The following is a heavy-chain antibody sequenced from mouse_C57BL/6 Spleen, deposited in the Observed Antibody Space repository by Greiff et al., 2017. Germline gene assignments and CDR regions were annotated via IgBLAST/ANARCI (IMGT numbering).Heavy chain of an antibody. D-gene: IGHD1-1*01. CDR3: ARGADYYVSSGGYFDV. CDR2: INPYNGGT. V-gene: IGHV1-19*01. Sequence: DVKLQESGPVLVKPGASVKMSCKASGYTFTDYYMNWVKQSHGKSLEWIGVINPYNGGTSYNQKFKGKATLTVDKSSSTAYMELNSLTSEDSAVYYCARGADYYVSSGGYFDVWGTGTTVTVSS. J-gene: IGHJ1*03. CDR1: GYTFTDYY.